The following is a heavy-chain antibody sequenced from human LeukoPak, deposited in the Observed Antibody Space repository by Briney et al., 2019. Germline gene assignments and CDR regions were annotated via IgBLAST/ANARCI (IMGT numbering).Heavy chain of an antibody. CDR1: GASITNYY. Sequence: LETLSLTCSVSGASITNYYWSWIRQPPGKGPECFGYIYYSGTTNYNPSLKSRVIISIDTSKNQFSLKLSSVTAADTAVYYCARQGIRGQYLVHFDYWGQGTLVTVSS. CDR2: IYYSGTT. V-gene: IGHV4-59*08. J-gene: IGHJ4*02. CDR3: ARQGIRGQYLVHFDY. D-gene: IGHD3-10*01.